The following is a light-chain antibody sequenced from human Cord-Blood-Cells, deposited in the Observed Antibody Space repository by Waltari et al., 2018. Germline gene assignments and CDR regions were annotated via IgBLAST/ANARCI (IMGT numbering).Light chain of an antibody. CDR3: SSYTSSSTLYV. V-gene: IGLV2-14*01. CDR2: DVS. J-gene: IGLJ1*01. CDR1: SSDVGGYNY. Sequence: QSALTQPASVSGSPGQSITISCTGTSSDVGGYNYVSWYQQPPGKAPKLMIYDVSNRTSGVSNRFSGSKSGNTASLTISGLQAEDEADYYCSSYTSSSTLYVFGTGTKVTVL.